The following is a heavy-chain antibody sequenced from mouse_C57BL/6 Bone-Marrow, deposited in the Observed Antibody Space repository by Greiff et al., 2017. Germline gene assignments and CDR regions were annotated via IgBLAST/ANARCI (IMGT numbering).Heavy chain of an antibody. J-gene: IGHJ4*01. CDR2: INPYNGGT. CDR1: GYTFTDYY. Sequence: VQLQQSGPVLVKPGASVKMSCKASGYTFTDYYMNWVKQSHGKSLEWIGVINPYNGGTSYNQKFKGKATLTVDKSSSTAYMKLNSLTSEDSSVYYCARTYGSSFYAMDYWGQGTSVTVSS. V-gene: IGHV1-19*01. CDR3: ARTYGSSFYAMDY. D-gene: IGHD1-1*01.